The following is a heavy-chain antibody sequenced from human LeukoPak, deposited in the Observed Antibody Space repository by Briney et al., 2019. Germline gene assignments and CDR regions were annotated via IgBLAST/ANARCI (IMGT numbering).Heavy chain of an antibody. D-gene: IGHD3-22*01. Sequence: SVKVSCKASGCTFSSYAISWVRQAPGQGLEWMGRIIPNLGNANYAQKFQGRVTITTDKSTSTAYMELSSLRSDDTAVYYCARVDLGYYVSSGRQGMDGWREGSTVTVSS. CDR1: GCTFSSYA. J-gene: IGHJ6*04. CDR2: IIPNLGNA. V-gene: IGHV1-69*04. CDR3: ARVDLGYYVSSGRQGMDG.